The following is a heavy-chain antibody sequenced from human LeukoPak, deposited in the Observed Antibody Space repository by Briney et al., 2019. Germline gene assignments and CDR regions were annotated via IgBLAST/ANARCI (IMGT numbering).Heavy chain of an antibody. V-gene: IGHV4-34*01. CDR3: AQGGCSGGSCYPLGY. CDR1: GGSFSGYY. CDR2: INLSGST. Sequence: SETLSLTCAVYGGSFSGYYWSWIRQPPGKGLEWIGEINLSGSTNYNPSLKSRVTISVDTSKNQFSLKLSSVTAADTAVYYCAQGGCSGGSCYPLGYWGQGTLVTVSS. D-gene: IGHD2-15*01. J-gene: IGHJ4*02.